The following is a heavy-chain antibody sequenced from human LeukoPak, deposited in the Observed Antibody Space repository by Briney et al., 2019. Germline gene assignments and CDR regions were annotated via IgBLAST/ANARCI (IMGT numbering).Heavy chain of an antibody. CDR3: AREGLVILDY. V-gene: IGHV1-3*01. Sequence: ASVKVSCKASGYTFTSYAMHWVRQAPGQRLEWMGWINAGNGNTKYPQKFQGRVTITRDTSASTAYMELSSLRSEDTAVYYCAREGLVILDYWGQGTLVTVSS. CDR2: INAGNGNT. CDR1: GYTFTSYA. D-gene: IGHD3/OR15-3a*01. J-gene: IGHJ4*02.